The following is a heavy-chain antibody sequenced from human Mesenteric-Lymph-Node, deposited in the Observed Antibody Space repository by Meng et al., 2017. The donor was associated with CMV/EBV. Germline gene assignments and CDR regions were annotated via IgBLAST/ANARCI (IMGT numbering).Heavy chain of an antibody. CDR1: SGSVSSGSYY. J-gene: IGHJ4*02. D-gene: IGHD2-2*01. CDR3: AGGRGYCISTSCYWADY. Sequence: GSLRLSCTVSSGSVSSGSYYWSWIRQPPGKGLEWIGEINHSGSTNYNPSLESRVTMSVDTSKNQFSLKLTSVTAADTAVYYCAGGRGYCISTSCYWADYWSQGTLVTVSS. V-gene: IGHV4-61*01. CDR2: INHSGST.